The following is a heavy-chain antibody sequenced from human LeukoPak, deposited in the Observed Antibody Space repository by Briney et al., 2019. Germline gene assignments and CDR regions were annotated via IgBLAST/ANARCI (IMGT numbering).Heavy chain of an antibody. CDR3: ARDQVVYDFWSGYSFDY. V-gene: IGHV3-30-3*01. D-gene: IGHD3-3*01. CDR2: ISYDGSNK. Sequence: GRSLRLSCAASGFTFSSYAMHWVRQAPGKGLEWVAVISYDGSNKYYADSVKGRFTISRDNSKNTLYLQMNSLRAEDTAVYYCARDQVVYDFWSGYSFDYRGQGTLVTVSS. CDR1: GFTFSSYA. J-gene: IGHJ4*02.